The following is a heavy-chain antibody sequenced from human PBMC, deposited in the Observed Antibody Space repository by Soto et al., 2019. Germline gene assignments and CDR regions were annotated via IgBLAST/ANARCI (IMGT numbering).Heavy chain of an antibody. J-gene: IGHJ5*02. D-gene: IGHD3-22*01. CDR2: MYSGGNT. Sequence: QLQLQESGPGLVKPSETLSLTCTVSGGSFSSSTYYWGWIRQPPGKGLEWIGSMYSGGNTYYNPSRKSRVTVSGDTSKNHFSLKRTSVTAADTALYYCARQPYDSTGYYYGAWGQGTLVTVSS. CDR1: GGSFSSSTYY. V-gene: IGHV4-39*01. CDR3: ARQPYDSTGYYYGA.